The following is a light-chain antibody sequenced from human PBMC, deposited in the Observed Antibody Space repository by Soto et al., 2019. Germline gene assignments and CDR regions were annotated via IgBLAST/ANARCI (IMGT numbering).Light chain of an antibody. Sequence: DIQMTQSPSSLSVSVGDRVTITCRASQSISSYLNWYQQKPGKAPKLLIYAASSLQSGVPSRFSGSGSGTDFTLTISSLQPEDFATYYCQQSYRTPTFGPGTKVDIK. CDR2: AAS. J-gene: IGKJ3*01. CDR1: QSISSY. CDR3: QQSYRTPT. V-gene: IGKV1-39*01.